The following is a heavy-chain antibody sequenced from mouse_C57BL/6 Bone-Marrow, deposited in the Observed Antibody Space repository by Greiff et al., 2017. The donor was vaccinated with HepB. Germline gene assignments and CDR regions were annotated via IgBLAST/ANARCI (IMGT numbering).Heavy chain of an antibody. CDR3: AGPYYGFDY. J-gene: IGHJ2*01. D-gene: IGHD1-1*01. CDR1: GFTIKNTY. CDR2: IDPANGNT. Sequence: EVQLQQSVAELVRPGASVKLSCTASGFTIKNTYMHWVQQRPEQGLEWIGRIDPANGNTKYAPKFQGKATITADTSTNTAYLQISSLTSEDTAIYYCAGPYYGFDYWGQGPTLTFSS. V-gene: IGHV14-3*01.